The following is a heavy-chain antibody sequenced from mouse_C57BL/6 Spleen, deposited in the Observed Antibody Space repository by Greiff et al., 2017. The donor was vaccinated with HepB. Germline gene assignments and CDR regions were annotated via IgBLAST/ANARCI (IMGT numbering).Heavy chain of an antibody. CDR1: GFTFSDYY. D-gene: IGHD1-1*01. CDR2: INYDGSST. CDR3: ARDHDGSSYGWYFDV. V-gene: IGHV5-16*01. Sequence: EVKLVESEGGLVQPGSSMKLSCTASGFTFSDYYMAWVRQVPEKGLEWVANINYDGSSTYYLDSLKSRFIISRDNATNILYLQMSSLKSEDTATYYCARDHDGSSYGWYFDVWGTGTTVTVSS. J-gene: IGHJ1*03.